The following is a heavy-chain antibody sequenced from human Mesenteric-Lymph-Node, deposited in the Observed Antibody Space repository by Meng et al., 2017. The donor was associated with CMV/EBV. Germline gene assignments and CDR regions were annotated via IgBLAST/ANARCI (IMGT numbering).Heavy chain of an antibody. CDR1: GFTFSSYE. CDR2: ISSSGSTI. D-gene: IGHD3-22*01. J-gene: IGHJ4*02. Sequence: LTGAASGFTFSSYEMNWVRQAPGKGLEWVSYISSSGSTIYYADSVKGRFTISRDNAKNSLYLQMNSLRAEDTAVYYCARADNYYDSSGVDWGQGTLVTVSS. V-gene: IGHV3-48*03. CDR3: ARADNYYDSSGVD.